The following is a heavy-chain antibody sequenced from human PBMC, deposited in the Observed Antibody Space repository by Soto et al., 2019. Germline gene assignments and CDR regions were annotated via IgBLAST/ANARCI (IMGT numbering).Heavy chain of an antibody. CDR3: AADGGPYYDILTGYYRPAYYYYMDV. CDR2: IVVGSGNT. D-gene: IGHD3-9*01. J-gene: IGHJ6*03. Sequence: TSVKVSCKASGFTFTSSAMQWVRQARGQRLEWIGWIVVGSGNTNYAQKFQERVTITRDMSTSTAYMELSSLRSEDTAVYYCAADGGPYYDILTGYYRPAYYYYMDVWGKGTTVTVSS. CDR1: GFTFTSSA. V-gene: IGHV1-58*02.